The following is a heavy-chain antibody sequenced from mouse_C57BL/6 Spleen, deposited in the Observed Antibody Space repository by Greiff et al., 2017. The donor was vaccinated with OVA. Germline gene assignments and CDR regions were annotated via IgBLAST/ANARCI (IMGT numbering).Heavy chain of an antibody. Sequence: EVKLVESGGGLVQPGGSLKLSCAASGFTFSDYYMYWVRQTPEKRLEWVAYISTGGGSTYYPDTVKGRFTISRDNAKNTLYLQMSRLKSEDTAMYYCARRRDYYGSSYDAMDYWGQGTSVTVSS. CDR3: ARRRDYYGSSYDAMDY. J-gene: IGHJ4*01. CDR1: GFTFSDYY. V-gene: IGHV5-12*01. D-gene: IGHD1-1*01. CDR2: ISTGGGST.